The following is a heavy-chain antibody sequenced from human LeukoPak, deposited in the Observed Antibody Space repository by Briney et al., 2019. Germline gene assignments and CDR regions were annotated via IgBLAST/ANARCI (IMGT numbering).Heavy chain of an antibody. CDR1: GFTFSSYW. V-gene: IGHV3-7*01. J-gene: IGHJ5*02. Sequence: GGSLRLSCAASGFTFSSYWMSWVRQATGKGGEWVANIKQDGSEKYYVDSVKGRFTISRDNAKNSLYLQMNSLRAEDTAVYYCARYCSSTSCSIGGFRFDPWGQGTLVTVSS. CDR3: ARYCSSTSCSIGGFRFDP. D-gene: IGHD2-2*01. CDR2: IKQDGSEK.